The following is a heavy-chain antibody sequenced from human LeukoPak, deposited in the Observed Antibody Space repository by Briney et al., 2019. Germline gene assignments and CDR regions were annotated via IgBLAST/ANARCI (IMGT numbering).Heavy chain of an antibody. J-gene: IGHJ4*02. CDR1: GGSTSSYY. D-gene: IGHD3-22*01. CDR2: IYYSGST. CDR3: ARVIYDSSGWVPTYYFDY. Sequence: SETLSLTCTVSGGSTSSYYWSWIRQPPGKGLEWIGYIYYSGSTNYNPSLKSRVTISVDTSKNQFSLKLSSVTAADTAVYYCARVIYDSSGWVPTYYFDYWGQGTLVTVSS. V-gene: IGHV4-59*01.